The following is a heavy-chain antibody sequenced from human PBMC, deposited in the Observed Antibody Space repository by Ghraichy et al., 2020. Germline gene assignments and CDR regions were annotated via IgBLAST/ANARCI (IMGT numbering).Heavy chain of an antibody. D-gene: IGHD3-9*01. J-gene: IGHJ6*04. CDR1: GLTFSTSG. CDR3: ARDEPDDTDTTLSYYYYGMDV. V-gene: IGHV3-7*01. CDR2: IKQDGSEK. Sequence: GGSLRLSCTPSGLTFSTSGMNWGGHAPGTGLGWVTNIKQDGSEKYYVDSVKGRFTISRDNAKNSLYLQMNSLRAEDTAVYYCARDEPDDTDTTLSYYYYGMDVCFKGTAATVS.